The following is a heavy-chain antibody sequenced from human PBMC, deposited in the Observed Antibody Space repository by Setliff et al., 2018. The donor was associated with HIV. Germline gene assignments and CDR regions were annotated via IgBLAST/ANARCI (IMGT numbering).Heavy chain of an antibody. CDR1: GASISDGTYY. V-gene: IGHV4-61*09. CDR3: ARSQETSVAATEI. CDR2: IYIRGGTT. Sequence: SQTLSLTCAVSGASISDGTYYWSWIRQPTGKGLEWIGHIYIRGGTTNYSPSLKSRVIISLDTSKNQFSLSLSSVTASDTALYYCARSQETSVAATEIWGQGTMVTVS. J-gene: IGHJ3*02.